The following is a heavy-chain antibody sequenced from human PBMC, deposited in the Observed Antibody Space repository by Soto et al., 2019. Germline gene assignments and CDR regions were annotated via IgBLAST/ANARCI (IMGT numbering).Heavy chain of an antibody. CDR2: INAGNGNT. CDR3: ARDLGFGLSDY. J-gene: IGHJ4*02. CDR1: GYTFTNYA. D-gene: IGHD3-10*01. Sequence: QVQLVQSGAEVKKPGASVKVSCKASGYTFTNYAMHWVRQDPGQRLEWMGWINAGNGNTKYSQKFQGRVTITRDTSASTAYMELSSLRSEDTAVYYCARDLGFGLSDYWGQGTLVTVSS. V-gene: IGHV1-3*01.